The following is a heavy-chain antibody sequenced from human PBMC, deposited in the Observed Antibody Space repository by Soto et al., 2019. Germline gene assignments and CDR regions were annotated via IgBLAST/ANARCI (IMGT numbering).Heavy chain of an antibody. V-gene: IGHV3-30*18. CDR1: GFSFSSYG. J-gene: IGHJ3*02. D-gene: IGHD6-6*01. Sequence: GWSLRVSCAASGFSFSSYGMHWVRQAPGRGLEWVTVISNDGNRKYYGESVKGRFSVSRDNDKDTLYLQMNGLRPEDTGVYYCAKDRRQLSALDMWGQGTTVTVSS. CDR2: ISNDGNRK. CDR3: AKDRRQLSALDM.